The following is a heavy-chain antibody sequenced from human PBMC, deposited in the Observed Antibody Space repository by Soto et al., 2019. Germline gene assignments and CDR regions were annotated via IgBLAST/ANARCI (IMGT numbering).Heavy chain of an antibody. D-gene: IGHD2-2*01. Sequence: SVKVSCKASGGTFSSYTISWVRQAPGQGLEWMGRIIPILGIANYAQKFQGRVTITADKSTSTAYMELSSLRSEDTAVYYCARACSSTSCYGVNDCWGQGTLVTVSS. CDR1: GGTFSSYT. V-gene: IGHV1-69*02. CDR2: IIPILGIA. J-gene: IGHJ4*02. CDR3: ARACSSTSCYGVNDC.